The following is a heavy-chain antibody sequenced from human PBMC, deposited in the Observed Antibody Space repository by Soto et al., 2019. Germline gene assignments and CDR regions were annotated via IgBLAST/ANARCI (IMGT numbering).Heavy chain of an antibody. CDR1: GGTFGSYA. V-gene: IGHV1-69*13. CDR3: ARDKGAYTRAFDI. D-gene: IGHD3-16*01. J-gene: IGHJ3*02. CDR2: IIPIFGTA. Sequence: SVKVSCKASGGTFGSYAISWVRQAPGQGLEWMGGIIPIFGTANYAQKFQGRVTITADESTSTAYMELSSLRSEDTAVYYCARDKGAYTRAFDIWGQGTMVTVSS.